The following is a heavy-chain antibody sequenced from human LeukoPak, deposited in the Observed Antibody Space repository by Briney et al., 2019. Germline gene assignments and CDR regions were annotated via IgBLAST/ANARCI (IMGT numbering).Heavy chain of an antibody. CDR1: GYSITSSSW. J-gene: IGHJ4*02. CDR2: IYHSGTT. D-gene: IGHD3-10*01. CDR3: ARKENVYYYFDY. V-gene: IGHV4-28*01. Sequence: PSETLSLTCAVSGYSITSSSWWGWIRQPPGKGLEWIGYIYHSGTTYYNPSLQSRVTMSVDTSKNQFSLKLSSVTAVDTAVYYCARKENVYYYFDYWGQGTLVTDSS.